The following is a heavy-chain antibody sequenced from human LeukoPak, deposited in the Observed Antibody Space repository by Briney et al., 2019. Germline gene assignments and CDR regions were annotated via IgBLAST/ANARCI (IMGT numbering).Heavy chain of an antibody. CDR1: GGSVSSGNYY. CDR3: ARRYYYDSSGYYYHFDY. V-gene: IGHV4-39*01. J-gene: IGHJ4*02. CDR2: IYYSATT. D-gene: IGHD3-22*01. Sequence: SETLSLTCTVSGGSVSSGNYYWSWIRQPPGKELEWIGNIYYSATTHYNPSLKSRVTMSIDRTKNQFSLKLSSVTAANTAVYYCARRYYYDSSGYYYHFDYWGQGTLVTVSS.